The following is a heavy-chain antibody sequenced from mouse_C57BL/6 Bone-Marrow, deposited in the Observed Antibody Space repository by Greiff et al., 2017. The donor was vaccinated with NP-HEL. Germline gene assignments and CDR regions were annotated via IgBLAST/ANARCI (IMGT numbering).Heavy chain of an antibody. CDR3: TRDLPLGFAY. CDR1: GFTFSSYA. D-gene: IGHD6-1*01. V-gene: IGHV5-9-1*02. Sequence: EVHLVESGEGLVKPGGSLKLSCAASGFTFSSYAMSWVRQTPEKRLEWVAYISSGGDYIYYADTVKGRFTISRDNARNTLYLQMSSLKSEDTAMYYCTRDLPLGFAYWGQGTLVTVSA. CDR2: ISSGGDYI. J-gene: IGHJ3*01.